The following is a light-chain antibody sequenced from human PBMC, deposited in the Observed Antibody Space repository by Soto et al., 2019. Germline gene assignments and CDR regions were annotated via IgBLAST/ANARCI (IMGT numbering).Light chain of an antibody. J-gene: IGLJ1*01. CDR1: SSDVGGYNY. Sequence: QSALTQPRSVSGSPGQSVTISCTGTSSDVGGYNYVSWYQQHPGKAPKLMIYDVSKRPSGVPDRFSGSKSGNTASLTISGLETEDGADYYCCSDAGSYYVFGTGPKVTVL. CDR2: DVS. V-gene: IGLV2-11*01. CDR3: CSDAGSYYV.